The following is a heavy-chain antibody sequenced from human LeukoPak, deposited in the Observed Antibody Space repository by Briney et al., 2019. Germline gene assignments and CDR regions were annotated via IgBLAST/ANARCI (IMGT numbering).Heavy chain of an antibody. Sequence: SETLSLTCTVSGGSITNYYWSWIRQPPGKGLEWIGYIYYSGSTSYNPSLKSRVTISVDTSKKKFSLKLSSVTAADTAVYYCAVGPGHYYDSSGYYFLVYWGQGTLVTVSS. V-gene: IGHV4-59*01. D-gene: IGHD3-22*01. CDR2: IYYSGST. CDR3: AVGPGHYYDSSGYYFLVY. CDR1: GGSITNYY. J-gene: IGHJ4*02.